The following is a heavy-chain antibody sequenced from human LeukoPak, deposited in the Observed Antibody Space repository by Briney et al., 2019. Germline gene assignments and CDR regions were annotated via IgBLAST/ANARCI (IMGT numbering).Heavy chain of an antibody. Sequence: GGSLRLTCAASGFNFSSYDMNWVRQAPGKGLEWVSYISSRSSTKHYADSVKGRFTISRDNAKNSLYLQMKSLRDEDTAVYYCAGSVGASGGDAFDIWGQGTMVTVSS. CDR3: AGSVGASGGDAFDI. CDR2: ISSRSSTK. J-gene: IGHJ3*02. CDR1: GFNFSSYD. V-gene: IGHV3-48*02. D-gene: IGHD1-26*01.